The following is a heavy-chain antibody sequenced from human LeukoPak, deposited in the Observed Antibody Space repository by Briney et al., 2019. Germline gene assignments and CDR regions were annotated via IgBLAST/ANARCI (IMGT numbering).Heavy chain of an antibody. J-gene: IGHJ6*03. CDR2: IYWNGGST. D-gene: IGHD3-22*01. V-gene: IGHV3-20*04. Sequence: GGSLRLSCAASGFTFDDYGMSWVRHAPGKGLEWVSGIYWNGGSTGYADSVKGRFTISRDNAKNSLYLQMNSLRAEDTALYYCARYDSSGYRYYYYYMDVWGKGTTVTVSS. CDR3: ARYDSSGYRYYYYYMDV. CDR1: GFTFDDYG.